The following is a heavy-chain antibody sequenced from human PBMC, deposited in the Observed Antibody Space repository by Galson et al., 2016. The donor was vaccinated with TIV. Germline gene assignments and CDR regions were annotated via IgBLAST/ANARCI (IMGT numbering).Heavy chain of an antibody. CDR2: ITSSSDTI. V-gene: IGHV3-48*04. J-gene: IGHJ5*01. Sequence: SLRLSCAASGFSFSIHSMHWVRQAPGKGLEWVSYITSSSDTIYYTDSVKGRFTISRDNAKNSLYLQMNSLRAEDTAVYYCASARGITVFGVIRRGWFDSWGQGTLVTVSS. CDR3: ASARGITVFGVIRRGWFDS. CDR1: GFSFSIHS. D-gene: IGHD3-3*01.